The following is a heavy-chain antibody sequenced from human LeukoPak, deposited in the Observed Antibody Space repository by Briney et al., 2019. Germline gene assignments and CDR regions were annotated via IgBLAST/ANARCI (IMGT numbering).Heavy chain of an antibody. CDR1: GFTFDDYG. J-gene: IGHJ4*02. D-gene: IGHD2-2*01. V-gene: IGHV3-20*04. CDR2: INWNGGST. CDR3: ARVRCSSTSCSLFDY. Sequence: GGSLRLSCAASGFTFDDYGMIWVRQAPGNGLELVSGINWNGGSTGYADSVKGRFTISRDNAKNSLYLQMNCLRAEDTALYYCARVRCSSTSCSLFDYWGQGTLVTVSS.